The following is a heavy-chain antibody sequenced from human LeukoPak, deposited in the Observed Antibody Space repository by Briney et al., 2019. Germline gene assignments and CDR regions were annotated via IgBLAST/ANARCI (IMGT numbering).Heavy chain of an antibody. D-gene: IGHD3-22*01. CDR3: ARTGYYDSF. CDR1: GGSFRGYY. J-gene: IGHJ4*02. CDR2: INHSGST. Sequence: PSETLSLTCAVYGGSFRGYYWSWIRQPPGKGLEWIGEINHSGSTNYNPSLKSRVTISVDTSKNQFSLKLSSVTAADTAVYYCARTGYYDSFWGQGTLVTVSS. V-gene: IGHV4-34*01.